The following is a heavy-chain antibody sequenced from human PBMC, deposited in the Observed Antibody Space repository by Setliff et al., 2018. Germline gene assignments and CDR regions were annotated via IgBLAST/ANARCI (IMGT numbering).Heavy chain of an antibody. D-gene: IGHD4-17*01. Sequence: GASVKVSCKASGGTFSSYAISWVRQAPGQGLEWMGGIISILGIANYAQKFQGRVTITADESTSTAYMELSSLRSEDTAVYYCARLNYGDYDYWGQGTLVTVSS. J-gene: IGHJ4*02. CDR2: IISILGIA. CDR1: GGTFSSYA. CDR3: ARLNYGDYDY. V-gene: IGHV1-69*10.